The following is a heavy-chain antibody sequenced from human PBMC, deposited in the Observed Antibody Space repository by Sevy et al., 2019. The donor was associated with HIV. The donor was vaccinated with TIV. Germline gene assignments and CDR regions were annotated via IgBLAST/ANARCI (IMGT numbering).Heavy chain of an antibody. CDR1: GFTFSSYS. CDR3: ARERYYYDSSGYSYYYMDV. V-gene: IGHV3-48*02. Sequence: GGSLRLSCAASGFTFSSYSMNWVRQAPGKGLEWVSYISSSSSTIYYADSVKGRFTISRDNAKNSLYLQMNSLRDEDTAVYYCARERYYYDSSGYSYYYMDVWGKGTTVTVSS. J-gene: IGHJ6*03. CDR2: ISSSSSTI. D-gene: IGHD3-22*01.